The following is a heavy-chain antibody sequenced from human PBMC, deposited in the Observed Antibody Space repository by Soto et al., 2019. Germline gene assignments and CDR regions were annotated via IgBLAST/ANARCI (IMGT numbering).Heavy chain of an antibody. CDR1: GGSISSYY. D-gene: IGHD3-3*01. Sequence: SETLSLTCTVSGGSISSYYWSWIRQPPGKGLEWIGYIYYSGSTNYNPSPKSRVTISVDTSKNQFSLKLSSVTAADTAVYYCAREVSLNDFWSGYYRVIDYWCQGTLVTVSS. CDR3: AREVSLNDFWSGYYRVIDY. CDR2: IYYSGST. V-gene: IGHV4-59*01. J-gene: IGHJ4*02.